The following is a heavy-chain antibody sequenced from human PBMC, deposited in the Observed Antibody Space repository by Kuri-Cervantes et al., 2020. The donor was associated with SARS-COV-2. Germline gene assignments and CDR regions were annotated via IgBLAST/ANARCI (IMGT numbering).Heavy chain of an antibody. CDR2: ISKGGKDK. Sequence: GGSLRLSCAASGFGLSDYAVHWVRQAPGKGLEWVAVISKGGKDKYYADSVKGRCTISRDNSKNIVYLQMSSLRAEDTAVYYCAKEFTIFGVVPFDYWGQGTLVTVSS. CDR3: AKEFTIFGVVPFDY. D-gene: IGHD3-3*01. V-gene: IGHV3-30*04. CDR1: GFGLSDYA. J-gene: IGHJ4*02.